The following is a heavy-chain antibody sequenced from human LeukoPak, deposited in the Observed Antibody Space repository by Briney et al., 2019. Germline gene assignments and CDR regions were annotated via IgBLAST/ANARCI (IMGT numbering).Heavy chain of an antibody. D-gene: IGHD3-9*01. CDR2: IYYSVST. Sequence: SETLSLTCTVPGGSISSYYWSWIRQPPGKGLEWIGYIYYSVSTNHNPSLKSRVTISVDTSKTQFSLKLSSVTAADTAVYYCAREIPNYDILTGYYRVDAFDIWGQGTMVTVSS. V-gene: IGHV4-59*01. CDR3: AREIPNYDILTGYYRVDAFDI. J-gene: IGHJ3*02. CDR1: GGSISSYY.